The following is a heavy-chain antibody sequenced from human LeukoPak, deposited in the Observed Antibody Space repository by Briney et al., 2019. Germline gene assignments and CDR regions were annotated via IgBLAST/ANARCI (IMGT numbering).Heavy chain of an antibody. CDR1: ACTFSRYA. CDR2: IWYDGSNK. CDR3: ARDQAYFDY. Sequence: GGSLRVSCEVSACTFSRYAIHWVRQAPGTGLEPVAVIWYDGSNKYYADSVKGRFTISRDNSKNTLYLQMNSLRTEDTAVYYCARDQAYFDYWGQGTLVTVSS. J-gene: IGHJ4*02. V-gene: IGHV3-33*01.